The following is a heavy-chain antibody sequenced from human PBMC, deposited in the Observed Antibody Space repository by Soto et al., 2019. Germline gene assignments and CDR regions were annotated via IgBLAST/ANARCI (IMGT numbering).Heavy chain of an antibody. CDR2: IYWDDDK. D-gene: IGHD3-22*01. CDR1: GFSLSTSGVG. J-gene: IGHJ5*02. Sequence: GSGPTLVNPTQTLTLTCTFSGFSLSTSGVGVGWIRQPPGKALEWLALIYWDDDKRYSPSLKSRLTITKDTSKNQVVLTMTNMDPVDTATYYCARSLPPYYYDSSGPLGTWGQGTLVTVSS. V-gene: IGHV2-5*02. CDR3: ARSLPPYYYDSSGPLGT.